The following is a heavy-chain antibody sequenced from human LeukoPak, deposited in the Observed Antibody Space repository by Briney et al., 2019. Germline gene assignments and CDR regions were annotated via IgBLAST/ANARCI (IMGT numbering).Heavy chain of an antibody. J-gene: IGHJ5*02. Sequence: GGSLRLSCAASGFTFSDYYMSWIRQAPGKGLEWGSYISSSGSTIYYADSVKGRLTISRDNAKNSLYLQMNSLRAEDTAVYYCARDRAQYCSSTSCQDWFDPWGQGALVTVSS. D-gene: IGHD2-2*01. CDR3: ARDRAQYCSSTSCQDWFDP. CDR2: ISSSGSTI. CDR1: GFTFSDYY. V-gene: IGHV3-11*01.